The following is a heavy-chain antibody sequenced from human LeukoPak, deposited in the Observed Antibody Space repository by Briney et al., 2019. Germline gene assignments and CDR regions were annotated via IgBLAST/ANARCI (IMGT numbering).Heavy chain of an antibody. CDR2: ISSASTTI. V-gene: IGHV3-48*01. Sequence: PGGSLRLSRAASGFTFSSYSMNWVRQAPGKGLEWVSYISSASTTIYYADSVKGRFTISRDNAKNSLYLQMNSLRAEDTAMYYCARDGWFGDYNWFDPWGQGALVTVSS. CDR1: GFTFSSYS. CDR3: ARDGWFGDYNWFDP. J-gene: IGHJ5*02. D-gene: IGHD3-10*01.